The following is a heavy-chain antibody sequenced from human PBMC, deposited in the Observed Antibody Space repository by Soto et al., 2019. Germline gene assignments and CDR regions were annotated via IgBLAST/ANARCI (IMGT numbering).Heavy chain of an antibody. D-gene: IGHD3-16*02. CDR2: IKQDGSEK. J-gene: IGHJ3*02. CDR3: ARYCPTYPPSPYIWQSYRSTLPKMQKTAFDI. V-gene: IGHV3-7*01. CDR1: GFTFSSCW. Sequence: PWGSLRLSCAASGFTFSSCWISWVRQAPGKGLEWVANIKQDGSEKYYVDSVKGRFTSSRDNAKNSLYLQMNSLRAEDTAVYYWARYCPTYPPSPYIWQSYRSTLPKMQKTAFDIWGKGAMFTV.